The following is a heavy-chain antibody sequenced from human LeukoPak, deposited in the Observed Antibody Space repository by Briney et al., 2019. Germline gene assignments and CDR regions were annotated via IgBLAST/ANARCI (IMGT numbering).Heavy chain of an antibody. D-gene: IGHD1-1*01. J-gene: IGHJ4*02. V-gene: IGHV4-34*01. CDR1: GGSVSGYY. CDR3: ARGLDHAKAGY. Sequence: PSETLSLTCAVYGGSVSGYYRSWVRHPPGKGLEWIGEMHHHEGTNYNPSLKSRVIMSLDTSKNQFSLTLFSVTAADTALYYCARGLDHAKAGYWDQGTLVTVSS. CDR2: MHHHEGT.